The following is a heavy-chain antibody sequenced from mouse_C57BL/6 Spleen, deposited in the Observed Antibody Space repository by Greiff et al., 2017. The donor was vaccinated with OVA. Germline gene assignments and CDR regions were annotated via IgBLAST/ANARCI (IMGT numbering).Heavy chain of an antibody. D-gene: IGHD1-1*01. CDR2: IDPEDGDT. V-gene: IGHV14-1*01. Sequence: EVHLVESGAELVRPGASVKLSCTASGFNIKDYYMHWVKQRPEQGLEWIGRIDPEDGDTEYAPKFQGKATMTADTSSNTAYLQLSSLTSEDTAVYYCTTVVALYYYAMDYWGQGTSVTVSS. J-gene: IGHJ4*01. CDR1: GFNIKDYY. CDR3: TTVVALYYYAMDY.